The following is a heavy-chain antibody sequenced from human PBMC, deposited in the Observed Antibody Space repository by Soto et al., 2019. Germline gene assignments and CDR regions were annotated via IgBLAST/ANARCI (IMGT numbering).Heavy chain of an antibody. V-gene: IGHV3-15*01. CDR2: IKSKTDGGTT. Sequence: GGSLRLSCAASGFTFSNAWMSWVRQAPGKGLEWVGRIKSKTDGGTTDYAAPVKGRFTISRDDSNNTLYLQMNSLKTEDTAVYYCTTVGNWNYGLAFDYWGQGTLVTVSS. J-gene: IGHJ4*02. CDR3: TTVGNWNYGLAFDY. D-gene: IGHD1-7*01. CDR1: GFTFSNAW.